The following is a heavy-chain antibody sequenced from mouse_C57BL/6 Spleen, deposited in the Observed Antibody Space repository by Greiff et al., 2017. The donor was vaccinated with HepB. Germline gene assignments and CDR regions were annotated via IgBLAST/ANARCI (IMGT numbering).Heavy chain of an antibody. V-gene: IGHV14-2*01. CDR3: AIPMVRGTYYYAMDY. Sequence: EVQLQHSGAELVKPGASVKLSCTASGFNIKDYYMHWVKQRTEQGLEWIGRIDPEDGETKYAPKFQGKATITADTSSNTAYLQLSSLTSEDTAVYYCAIPMVRGTYYYAMDYWGQGTSVTVSS. D-gene: IGHD2-1*01. J-gene: IGHJ4*01. CDR1: GFNIKDYY. CDR2: IDPEDGET.